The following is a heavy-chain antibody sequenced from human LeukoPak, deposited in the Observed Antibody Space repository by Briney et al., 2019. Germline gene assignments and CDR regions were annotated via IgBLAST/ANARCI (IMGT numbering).Heavy chain of an antibody. D-gene: IGHD1-1*01. CDR1: GGSISSSSYY. Sequence: PSETLSLTCTVSGGSISSSSYYWGWIRQPPGKGLEWIGSINYSGNTYYNPSLKSRVTIPVDTSNNQFSLKVTSVTASDTAVYYCARRLRTGNSGYWFDPWGRGTLATVSS. V-gene: IGHV4-39*01. CDR2: INYSGNT. CDR3: ARRLRTGNSGYWFDP. J-gene: IGHJ5*02.